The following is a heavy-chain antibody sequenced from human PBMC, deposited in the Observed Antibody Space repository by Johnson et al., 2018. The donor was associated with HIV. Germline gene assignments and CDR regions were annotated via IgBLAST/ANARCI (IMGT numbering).Heavy chain of an antibody. V-gene: IGHV3-66*01. Sequence: EKLVESGGGLVQPGGSLRLSCSASGFSVSSNYMTWVRQAPGKGLEWVSVIYSGSNIYKADSVKGRFTISRDNAKNSLYLQMTSLRAEDTAVYYCAREMGWRVLYYAVDIWGQGAMLTVSS. CDR2: IYSGSNI. J-gene: IGHJ3*02. CDR1: GFSVSSNY. CDR3: AREMGWRVLYYAVDI. D-gene: IGHD6-19*01.